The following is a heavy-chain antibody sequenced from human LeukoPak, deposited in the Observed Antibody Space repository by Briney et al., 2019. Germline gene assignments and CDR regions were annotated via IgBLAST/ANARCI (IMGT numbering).Heavy chain of an antibody. CDR1: GYTFTGYY. D-gene: IGHD5-12*01. CDR3: AIVRGWGPFDY. V-gene: IGHV1-3*01. Sequence: RASVKVSCKASGYTFTGYYMHWVRQAPGQRLEWMGWIHAGNGNTKYSQNFQGRVTITRDTSAITATSAITAYMEMSSLRSEDTAVYYCAIVRGWGPFDYWGQGTLVTVSS. CDR2: IHAGNGNT. J-gene: IGHJ4*02.